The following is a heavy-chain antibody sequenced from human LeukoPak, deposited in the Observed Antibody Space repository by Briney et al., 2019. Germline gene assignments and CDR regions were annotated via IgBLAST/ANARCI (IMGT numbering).Heavy chain of an antibody. CDR1: GGSISSSSYY. V-gene: IGHV4-39*07. CDR2: IYYSGST. J-gene: IGHJ4*02. CDR3: ASQSTPGISGHWDFDY. Sequence: SETLSLTCTVSGGSISSSSYYWGWIRQPPGKGLEWIGSIYYSGSTYYNPSLKSRVTISVDTSKNQFSLKLSSVTAADTAVYYCASQSTPGISGHWDFDYWGQGTLVTVSS. D-gene: IGHD2-21*01.